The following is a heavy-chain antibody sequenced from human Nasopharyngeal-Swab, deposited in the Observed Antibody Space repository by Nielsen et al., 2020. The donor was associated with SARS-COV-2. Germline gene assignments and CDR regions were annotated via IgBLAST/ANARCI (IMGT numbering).Heavy chain of an antibody. CDR3: ARDHVLLDAFDI. CDR1: GFTFSSYS. Sequence: GESLKISCAASGFTFSSYSMNWVRQAPGKGLEWVSSISSSSSYIYYADSVKGRFTISRDNAKNSLYLQMNSLRAEDTAVYYCARDHVLLDAFDIWGQGTMVTVSS. J-gene: IGHJ3*02. CDR2: ISSSSSYI. V-gene: IGHV3-21*01. D-gene: IGHD3-10*01.